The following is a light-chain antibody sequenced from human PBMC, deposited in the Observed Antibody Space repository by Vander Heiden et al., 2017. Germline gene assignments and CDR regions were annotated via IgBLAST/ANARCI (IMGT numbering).Light chain of an antibody. CDR2: SDK. CDR1: SIRRYS. J-gene: IGLJ2*01. Sequence: QSILPPPPSASGTPGQRVAIPCSGSSIRRYSVGWYQPLPGTAPTLLIYSDKQRPSGVADRFSGSKSGTSASLAISGPQSEDEAEYYCAGWDDSLNGQWVFGGGTKLTVL. CDR3: AGWDDSLNGQWV. V-gene: IGLV1-44*01.